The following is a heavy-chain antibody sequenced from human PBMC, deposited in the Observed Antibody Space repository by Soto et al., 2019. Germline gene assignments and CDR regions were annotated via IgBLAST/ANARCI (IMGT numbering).Heavy chain of an antibody. Sequence: QVQLVESGGGVVQPGRSLRLSCAASGFTFSSYGMHWVRQAPGKGLEWVAVIWYDGSNKYYADSVKGRFTISRDNSKNTLYLQMNSLRAEDTAVYYCARDASGSGSYYDYYGMDVWGQGTTVTVSS. CDR1: GFTFSSYG. CDR2: IWYDGSNK. CDR3: ARDASGSGSYYDYYGMDV. D-gene: IGHD3-10*01. V-gene: IGHV3-33*01. J-gene: IGHJ6*02.